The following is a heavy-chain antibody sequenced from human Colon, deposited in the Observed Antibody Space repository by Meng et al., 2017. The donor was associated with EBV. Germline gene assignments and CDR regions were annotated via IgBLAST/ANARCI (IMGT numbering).Heavy chain of an antibody. Sequence: QVQLQQWGAGLLKPSETLPLSCAVYGGSFRGYYWTWIRQPPGKGLEWVAEINYSGNTNYSPSLKSRVTISIDTSKNQFSLKLSSVTAADTAIYYCARRLAALDYWGQGTLVTVYS. D-gene: IGHD6-19*01. V-gene: IGHV4-34*01. CDR3: ARRLAALDY. J-gene: IGHJ4*02. CDR2: INYSGNT. CDR1: GGSFRGYY.